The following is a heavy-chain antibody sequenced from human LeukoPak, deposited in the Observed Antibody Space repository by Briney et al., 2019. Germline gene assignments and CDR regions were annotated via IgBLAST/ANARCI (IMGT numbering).Heavy chain of an antibody. J-gene: IGHJ4*02. Sequence: SGGSLRLSCAASGLTFSSYWMHWVRQAPGKGLEWVAVISYDGSNKYYADSVKGRFTISRDNSKNTLYLQMNSLRAEDTAVYYCVRGPSGGYFDYWGQGTLVTVSS. CDR2: ISYDGSNK. CDR3: VRGPSGGYFDY. V-gene: IGHV3-30-3*01. CDR1: GLTFSSYW. D-gene: IGHD4-23*01.